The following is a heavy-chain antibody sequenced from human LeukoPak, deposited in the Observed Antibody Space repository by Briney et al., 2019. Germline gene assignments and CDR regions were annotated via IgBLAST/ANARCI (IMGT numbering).Heavy chain of an antibody. J-gene: IGHJ5*02. D-gene: IGHD3-22*01. V-gene: IGHV4-59*11. CDR2: IYYSEST. Sequence: SETLSLTCTVSGGSISSHYWSWIRQPPGKGLEWIGYIYYSESTNYNPSLKSRVTISVDTSKNQFSLKLSSVTAADTAVYYCARSPPNYYDSSGYPWFDPWGQGTLVTVSS. CDR1: GGSISSHY. CDR3: ARSPPNYYDSSGYPWFDP.